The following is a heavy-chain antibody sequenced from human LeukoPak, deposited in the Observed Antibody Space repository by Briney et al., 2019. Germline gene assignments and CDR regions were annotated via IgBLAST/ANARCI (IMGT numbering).Heavy chain of an antibody. CDR2: IKQDGSEK. V-gene: IGHV3-7*03. CDR1: GFTFSSYW. D-gene: IGHD5-18*01. CDR3: AKSRLYSYGVDY. J-gene: IGHJ4*02. Sequence: GGSLRLSCAASGFTFSSYWMSWVRQAPGKGLEWVANIKQDGSEKYYVDSVKGRFTISRDNSKNTLYLQINRLRAEDTAVYYCAKSRLYSYGVDYWGQGTLVTVSS.